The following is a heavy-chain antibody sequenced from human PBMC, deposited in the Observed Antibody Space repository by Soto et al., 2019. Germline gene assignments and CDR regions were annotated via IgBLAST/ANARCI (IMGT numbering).Heavy chain of an antibody. CDR1: GYTFTSYD. CDR2: MNPNSGNT. J-gene: IGHJ5*02. Sequence: QVQLVQSGAEVKKPGASVKVSCKASGYTFTSYDINWVRQATGQGLEWMGWMNPNSGNTGYAQKFQGRVTMTRNTSISTAYMKLSSLRSEDTAGYYCARSAQEGNWFDPWGQGTLVTVSS. D-gene: IGHD6-25*01. CDR3: ARSAQEGNWFDP. V-gene: IGHV1-8*01.